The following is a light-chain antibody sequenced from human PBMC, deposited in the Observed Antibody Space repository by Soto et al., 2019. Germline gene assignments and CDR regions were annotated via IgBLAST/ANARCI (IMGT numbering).Light chain of an antibody. V-gene: IGKV3-20*01. CDR1: QSVGIS. J-gene: IGKJ1*01. Sequence: DIVLTQSPGTLSLSPGERATLSCRASQSVGISLSCYQHKSGQPPRLLIYSAFNKATGIPERFSGSGAGTDCTLTISILEPDDFAVYYWHQFGSFPLTFGQGTQV. CDR2: SAF. CDR3: HQFGSFPLT.